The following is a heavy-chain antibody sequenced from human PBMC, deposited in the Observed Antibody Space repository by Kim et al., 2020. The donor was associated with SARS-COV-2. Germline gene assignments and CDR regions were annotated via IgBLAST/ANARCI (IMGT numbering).Heavy chain of an antibody. Sequence: SETLSLTCSVSGASISNTSSYWGWIRQPPGKGLEWIGSIYYSGNTYYNPSLKSRATMSVDTSRNLFSLTLRSVTATDTAVYYCAKGSGYDSDYWGLGTPVTVSS. V-gene: IGHV4-39*02. CDR1: GASISNTSSY. J-gene: IGHJ4*02. CDR3: AKGSGYDSDY. D-gene: IGHD5-12*01. CDR2: IYYSGNT.